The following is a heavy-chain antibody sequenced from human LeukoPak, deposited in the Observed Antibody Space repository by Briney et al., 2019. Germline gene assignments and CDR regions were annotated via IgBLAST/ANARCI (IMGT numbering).Heavy chain of an antibody. J-gene: IGHJ3*02. CDR3: SRFYSSGWASGAFDI. CDR2: IRNKANGGTT. D-gene: IGHD3-22*01. CDR1: GFTFSDYA. Sequence: PGGSLRLSCTTSGFTFSDYAVSWVRQAPGKGLEWIGFIRNKANGGTTEYAASVKGRFTISRDDPKTIAHLQMSSLKTEDTAVYYCSRFYSSGWASGAFDIWGQGTMVTVSS. V-gene: IGHV3-49*04.